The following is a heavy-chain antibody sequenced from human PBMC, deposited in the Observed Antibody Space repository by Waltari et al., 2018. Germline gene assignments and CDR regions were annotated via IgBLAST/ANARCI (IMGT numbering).Heavy chain of an antibody. Sequence: EVQLLESGGGLVQPGESLRLSCAASGFTFSTYGMSWVRQAPGKGLECVSVIDSGDTTDYADSVKGRFTISRDKSKNTVYLRMNSLRAEDTAVYYCARVVSSGYPDIWGQGTMVTVSS. D-gene: IGHD6-19*01. CDR2: IDSGDTT. J-gene: IGHJ3*02. CDR3: ARVVSSGYPDI. CDR1: GFTFSTYG. V-gene: IGHV3-23*03.